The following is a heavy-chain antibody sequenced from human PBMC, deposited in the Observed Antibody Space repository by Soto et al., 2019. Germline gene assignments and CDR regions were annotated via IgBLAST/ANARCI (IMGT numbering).Heavy chain of an antibody. CDR2: INPSGGST. CDR1: GYTFTSYY. V-gene: IGHV1-46*01. Sequence: GASVKVSCKASGYTFTSYYMHWVRQAPGQGLEWMGIINPSGGSTSYAQKFQGRVTMTRDTSTSTVYMELSSLRSEDTAVYYCASRELITMVRGVPYYYYGMDVWGQGTTVTVS. J-gene: IGHJ6*02. D-gene: IGHD3-10*01. CDR3: ASRELITMVRGVPYYYYGMDV.